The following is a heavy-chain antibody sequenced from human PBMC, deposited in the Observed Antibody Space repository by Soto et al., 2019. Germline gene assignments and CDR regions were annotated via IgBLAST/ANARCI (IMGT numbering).Heavy chain of an antibody. CDR3: ARIIGEYDAFDI. CDR1: GGTLSSYY. V-gene: IGHV4-59*01. CDR2: IYYSGST. D-gene: IGHD7-27*01. J-gene: IGHJ3*02. Sequence: PSETLSLTCTVSGGTLSSYYLSWIRQPPGKGLEWIGYIYYSGSTNYNPSLKSRVTISVDTSKNQFSLKLSSVTAADTAVYYCARIIGEYDAFDIWGLGTMVTVSS.